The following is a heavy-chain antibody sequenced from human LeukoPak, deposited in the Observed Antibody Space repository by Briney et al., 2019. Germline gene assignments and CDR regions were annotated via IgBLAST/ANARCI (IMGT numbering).Heavy chain of an antibody. CDR1: GYTFTSYG. CDR2: ISAYNGNT. V-gene: IGHV1-18*01. D-gene: IGHD3-22*01. J-gene: IGHJ4*02. CDR3: ARDSSGYYLSSFDY. Sequence: ASVKVSCKASGYTFTSYGISWVRQAPGQGLEWMGWISAYNGNTDYAQKLQGRVTMTTDTSTSTAYMELRSLRSEDTAVYYCARDSSGYYLSSFDYWGQGTLVTVSS.